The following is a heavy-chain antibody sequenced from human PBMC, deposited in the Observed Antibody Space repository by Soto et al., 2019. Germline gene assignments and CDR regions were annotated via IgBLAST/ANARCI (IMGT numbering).Heavy chain of an antibody. V-gene: IGHV3-33*01. CDR3: ARGRGGSYGGNSAHFDI. D-gene: IGHD4-17*01. J-gene: IGHJ3*02. CDR2: IWYDGSKK. CDR1: GCTFSGFG. Sequence: QVQLVESGGGVVQPGTSLRLSCEASGCTFSGFGMHWVRQAPGKGLEWVAVIWYDGSKKYYADCVKGRFTISRDNSKNALYLQMNSLRAEDTAVYYCARGRGGSYGGNSAHFDIWGQGTLVTVSS.